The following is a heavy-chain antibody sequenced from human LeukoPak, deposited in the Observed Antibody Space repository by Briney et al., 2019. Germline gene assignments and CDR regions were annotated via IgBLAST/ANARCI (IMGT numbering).Heavy chain of an antibody. CDR3: AREVTTGTLYGDYNWFDP. V-gene: IGHV3-74*01. CDR2: INSDGSST. J-gene: IGHJ5*02. CDR1: GFTFSSYW. D-gene: IGHD4-17*01. Sequence: PGGSLRLSCAASGFTFSSYWMHWVRHASGKGLVWVSRINSDGSSTSYADSVKGRFTISRDNAKNTLYLQMNSLRAEDTAVYYCAREVTTGTLYGDYNWFDPWGQGTLVTVSS.